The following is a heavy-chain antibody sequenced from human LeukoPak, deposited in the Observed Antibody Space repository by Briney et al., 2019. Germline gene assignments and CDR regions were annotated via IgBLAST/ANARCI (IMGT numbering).Heavy chain of an antibody. CDR3: ARDSTTVVTPLDH. CDR2: ISAFNGDT. CDR1: GYTFTSYG. J-gene: IGHJ4*02. V-gene: IGHV1-18*01. D-gene: IGHD4-23*01. Sequence: ASVKVSCKASGYTFTSYGISWVRQAPGQGLEWMGWISAFNGDTSYVQKLQGRVTMTTDTSTSTAYVELRSLRSDDTAVYYCARDSTTVVTPLDHWGQGTLVTVSS.